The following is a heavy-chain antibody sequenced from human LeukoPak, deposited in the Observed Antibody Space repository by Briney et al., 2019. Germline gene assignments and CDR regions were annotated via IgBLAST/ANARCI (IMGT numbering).Heavy chain of an antibody. CDR2: INQDASET. CDR3: CVYKAANWFDP. D-gene: IGHD5/OR15-5a*01. CDR1: GITSSSYW. V-gene: IGHV3-7*01. Sequence: GGSLRLSCAASGITSSSYWMSWVRQAPGKGLEWVANINQDASETQYADSVQGRFTISRDNAKNSLYVRMNSLRVEDTAIYYCCVYKAANWFDPWGQGTLVTASS. J-gene: IGHJ5*02.